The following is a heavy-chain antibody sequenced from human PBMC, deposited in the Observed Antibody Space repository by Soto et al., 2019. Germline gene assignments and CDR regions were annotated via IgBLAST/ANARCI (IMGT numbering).Heavy chain of an antibody. Sequence: GGSLRLSCAASGFTFSSYSMNWVRQAPGKGLEWDSSISSSSSYIYYADSVKGRFTISRDNAKNSLYLQMNSLRAEDTAVYYCARVHYDILTGYYYYYYYGMDVWGQGTTVTVSS. CDR3: ARVHYDILTGYYYYYYYGMDV. D-gene: IGHD3-9*01. J-gene: IGHJ6*02. V-gene: IGHV3-21*04. CDR2: ISSSSSYI. CDR1: GFTFSSYS.